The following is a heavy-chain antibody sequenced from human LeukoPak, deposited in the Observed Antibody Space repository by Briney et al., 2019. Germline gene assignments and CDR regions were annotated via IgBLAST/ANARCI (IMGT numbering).Heavy chain of an antibody. CDR2: ISYDGTDK. V-gene: IGHV3-30*02. D-gene: IGHD2-15*01. Sequence: GGSLRLSCAASGFTFSRYGMHWVRQAPGKGLEWLAVISYDGTDKYYADSVKGRFTISRDNSKNTLYLQMNSLRAEDTAVYYCAKDLEDIVVVVAAPSRYYYYGMDVWGQGTTVTVSS. CDR3: AKDLEDIVVVVAAPSRYYYYGMDV. J-gene: IGHJ6*02. CDR1: GFTFSRYG.